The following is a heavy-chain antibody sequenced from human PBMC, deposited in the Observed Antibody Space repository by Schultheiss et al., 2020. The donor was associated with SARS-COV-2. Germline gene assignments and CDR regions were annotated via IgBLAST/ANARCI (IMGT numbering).Heavy chain of an antibody. CDR1: GGSISSYY. Sequence: SETLSLTCTVSGGSISSYYWGWIRQPPGKGLEWIGYIYYSGSTYYNPSLKSRVTISVDTSKNQFSLKLSSVTAADTAVYYCARGKRCSSTSCYRNWFDPWGQGTLVTVSS. D-gene: IGHD2-2*01. CDR3: ARGKRCSSTSCYRNWFDP. V-gene: IGHV4-59*12. CDR2: IYYSGST. J-gene: IGHJ5*02.